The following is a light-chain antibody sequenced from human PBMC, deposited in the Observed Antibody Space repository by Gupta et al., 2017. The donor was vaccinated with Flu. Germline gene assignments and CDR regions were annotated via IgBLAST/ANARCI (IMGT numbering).Light chain of an antibody. Sequence: ATLAGATRERATLSCMASQNVNSNLAWYQRKPGQAPRLLIHGASTRATGSPARFSGSGSGTEVTLTISSRQSEDFAVYYCQQYYNWPLITFGQGTRLEIK. J-gene: IGKJ5*01. V-gene: IGKV3-15*01. CDR2: GAS. CDR1: QNVNSN. CDR3: QQYYNWPLIT.